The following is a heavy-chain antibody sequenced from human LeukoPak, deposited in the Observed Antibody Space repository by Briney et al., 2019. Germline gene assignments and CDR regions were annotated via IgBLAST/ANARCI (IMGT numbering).Heavy chain of an antibody. V-gene: IGHV4-59*01. Sequence: SETLSLTCTVSGGSISTYYWSWIRQPPGKGLEWIGYIYYTGSTTYNPSLKSRVTISVDTSKNQFSLKLRSVTAADTAVYYCARDYGDIPPDWYYDLWGRGTLVTVSS. J-gene: IGHJ2*01. CDR2: IYYTGST. CDR1: GGSISTYY. CDR3: ARDYGDIPPDWYYDL. D-gene: IGHD4-17*01.